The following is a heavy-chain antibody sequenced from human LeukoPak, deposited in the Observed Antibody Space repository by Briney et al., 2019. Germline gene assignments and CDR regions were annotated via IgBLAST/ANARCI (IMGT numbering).Heavy chain of an antibody. D-gene: IGHD3-10*01. V-gene: IGHV4-59*08. CDR3: ARGRPSGLLWFGESLGFDP. CDR2: IYYSGST. Sequence: SETLSLTCTVSGGSISSYYWSWIRQPPGKGLEWIGYIYYSGSTNYNPSLKSRVTISVDTSKNQFSLKLSSVTAADTAVYYSARGRPSGLLWFGESLGFDPWGQGTLVTVSS. CDR1: GGSISSYY. J-gene: IGHJ5*02.